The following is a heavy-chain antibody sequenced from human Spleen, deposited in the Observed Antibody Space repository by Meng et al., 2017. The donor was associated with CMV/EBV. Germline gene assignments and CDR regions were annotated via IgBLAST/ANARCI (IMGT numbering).Heavy chain of an antibody. CDR3: AREGDTQRGYYTPFDF. Sequence: GYTFTRFGVSWVRQAPGQGLEWMGMISGYNGNTVYAQKVQGRLTLTTDTSTRTAYMELRSLRSDDTAVYYCAREGDTQRGYYTPFDFWGPGTLVTVSS. J-gene: IGHJ4*02. V-gene: IGHV1-18*01. CDR1: GYTFTRFG. D-gene: IGHD1-26*01. CDR2: ISGYNGNT.